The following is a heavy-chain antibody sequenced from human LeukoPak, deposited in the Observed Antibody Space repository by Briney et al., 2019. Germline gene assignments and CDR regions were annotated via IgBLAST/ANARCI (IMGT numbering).Heavy chain of an antibody. CDR1: GYTFTTFS. J-gene: IGHJ4*02. V-gene: IGHV1-2*02. CDR2: INPNSGAT. CDR3: ARGGGTAHFDY. Sequence: GASVKVSFKTSGYTFTTFSFHWVRQAPGQGLEWMGWINPNSGATNYAQNFQGRVTLTRDTSVSTAYMDLTRLESDDTAVYYCARGGGTAHFDYWGQGSLVIVSS. D-gene: IGHD1-26*01.